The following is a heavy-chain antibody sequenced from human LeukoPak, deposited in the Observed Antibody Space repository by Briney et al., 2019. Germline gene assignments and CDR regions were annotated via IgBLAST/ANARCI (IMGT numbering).Heavy chain of an antibody. CDR2: IIPIFGTA. CDR1: GGTFSSYA. Sequence: SVKVSCKASGGTFSSYAISWVRQAPGQGLEWMGGIIPIFGTANCAQKFQGRVTITADKSTSTAYMELSSLRSEDTAVYYCAMTTVPNYYYYMDVWGKGTTVTVSS. CDR3: AMTTVPNYYYYMDV. D-gene: IGHD4-17*01. V-gene: IGHV1-69*06. J-gene: IGHJ6*03.